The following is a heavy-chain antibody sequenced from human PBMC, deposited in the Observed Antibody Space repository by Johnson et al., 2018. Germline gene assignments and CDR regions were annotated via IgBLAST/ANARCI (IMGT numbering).Heavy chain of an antibody. V-gene: IGHV1-69*12. CDR3: AGGLSYKTD. Sequence: QVQLVQSVAEVKKPGSSVKVSCKATGGTFKSYAITWLRQAPGQGLEWMGGIIPKFDTANYAQKFQDRVTITADESTGTAYRELSSLRSEDTAVYYCAGGLSYKTDWGQGTLVTGSS. CDR1: GGTFKSYA. CDR2: IIPKFDTA. D-gene: IGHD3-16*02. J-gene: IGHJ1*01.